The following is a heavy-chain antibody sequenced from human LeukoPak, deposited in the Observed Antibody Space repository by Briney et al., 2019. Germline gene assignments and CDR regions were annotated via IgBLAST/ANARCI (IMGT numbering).Heavy chain of an antibody. CDR1: GLTFDDYG. CDR3: ARDGRYCSSTSCYAYFDY. V-gene: IGHV3-20*04. D-gene: IGHD2-2*01. Sequence: GGSLRLSCAACGLTFDDYGMSWVRQAPGKGLEWVSGINWNGGSTGYADSVKGRFTISRDNAKNSLYLQMNSLRADDTAFYYCARDGRYCSSTSCYAYFDYWGQGTLVTVSS. J-gene: IGHJ4*02. CDR2: INWNGGST.